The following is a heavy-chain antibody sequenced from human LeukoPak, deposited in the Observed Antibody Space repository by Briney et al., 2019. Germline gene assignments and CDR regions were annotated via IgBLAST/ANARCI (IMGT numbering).Heavy chain of an antibody. J-gene: IGHJ4*02. D-gene: IGHD5-24*01. Sequence: PSETLSLTCTVSGGSISSGGYYWSWIRQHPGKGLEWIGYIYYSAYSGSTYYNPSLKSRVTISEDTSKNQFSLKLSSVTAADTAVYYCARDRNVEMATIGYFDYWGQGTLVTVSS. CDR2: IYYSAYSGST. CDR1: GGSISSGGYY. V-gene: IGHV4-31*03. CDR3: ARDRNVEMATIGYFDY.